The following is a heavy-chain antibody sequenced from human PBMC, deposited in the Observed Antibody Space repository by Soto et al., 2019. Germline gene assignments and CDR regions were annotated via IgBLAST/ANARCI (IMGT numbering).Heavy chain of an antibody. D-gene: IGHD2-21*02. CDR3: ARGAYCGGDCYSWGYYYYYGMDV. CDR2: ISAYNGNT. CDR1: GYTFTSYG. V-gene: IGHV1-18*01. J-gene: IGHJ6*02. Sequence: ASGKVSCKASGYTFTSYGIRWVLQAPGQGLEWMGWISAYNGNTNYAQKLQGRVTMTTDTSTSTAYMELRSLRSDDTAVYYCARGAYCGGDCYSWGYYYYYGMDVWG.